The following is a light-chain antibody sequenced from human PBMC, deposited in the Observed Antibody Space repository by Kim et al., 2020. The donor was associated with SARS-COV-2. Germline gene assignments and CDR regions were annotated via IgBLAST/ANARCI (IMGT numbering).Light chain of an antibody. Sequence: SVAPGERATLSCRASQSVSSYLAWYQQKPGQAPRLLIYDASNRATGIPAWFSGSGSGTDFTLTISSLEPEDFAVYYCQQRSNLLTFGGGTKVDIK. J-gene: IGKJ4*01. CDR1: QSVSSY. CDR3: QQRSNLLT. V-gene: IGKV3-11*01. CDR2: DAS.